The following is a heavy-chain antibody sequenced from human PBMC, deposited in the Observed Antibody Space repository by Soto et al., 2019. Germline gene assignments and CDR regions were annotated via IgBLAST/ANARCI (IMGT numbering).Heavy chain of an antibody. Sequence: GESLKISCKGSGYSFTSYWIGWVRQMPGKGLEWMGIIYPGDSDTRYSPSFQGQVTISADKSISTAYLQWSSLKASDTATYYCARRDSGSYPYYYYYGMDVWGQGTTVTVSS. J-gene: IGHJ6*02. CDR3: ARRDSGSYPYYYYYGMDV. V-gene: IGHV5-51*01. D-gene: IGHD1-26*01. CDR1: GYSFTSYW. CDR2: IYPGDSDT.